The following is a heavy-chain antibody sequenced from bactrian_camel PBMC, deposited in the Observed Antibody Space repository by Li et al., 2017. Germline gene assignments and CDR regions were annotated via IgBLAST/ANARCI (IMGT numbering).Heavy chain of an antibody. CDR1: TYYRNNL. CDR2: IFIGGERT. V-gene: IGHV3S25*01. Sequence: QLVESGGGSVQAGGSLRLSCAADTYYRNNLMGWFRQAPGKEREGVAAIFIGGERTYYADSVKGRFTISQDNAKNTVYPQMNSLKPEDTAVYYCATGPRGYNSDLDAPEDYWGQGTQVTVS. D-gene: IGHD4*01. CDR3: ATGPRGYNSDLDAPEDY. J-gene: IGHJ4*01.